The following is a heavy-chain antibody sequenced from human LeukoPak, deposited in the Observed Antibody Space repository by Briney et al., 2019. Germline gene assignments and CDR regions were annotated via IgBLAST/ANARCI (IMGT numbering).Heavy chain of an antibody. Sequence: SETLSLTCTVSGGSISSSSYYWGWIRQPPGKGLEWIGSIYYSGSTYYNPSLKSRVTISVDTSKNQFSLKLSSVTAADTAVYYCAGQFYYYGSGSYSFDYWGQGTLVTVSS. CDR2: IYYSGST. D-gene: IGHD3-10*01. CDR1: GGSISSSSYY. J-gene: IGHJ4*02. CDR3: AGQFYYYGSGSYSFDY. V-gene: IGHV4-39*01.